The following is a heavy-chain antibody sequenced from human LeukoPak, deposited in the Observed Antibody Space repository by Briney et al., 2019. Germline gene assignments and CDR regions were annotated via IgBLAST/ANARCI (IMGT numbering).Heavy chain of an antibody. V-gene: IGHV3-9*01. CDR2: ISWNSGSI. Sequence: GRSLRLSCAASGFTFDDYAMHWVRQAPGKGLEWVSGISWNSGSIGYADSVKGRFTISRDNAKNSLYLQMNSLRAEDTALYYCAKGYDFWSGYYGEAFDYWGQGTLVTVSS. J-gene: IGHJ4*02. CDR3: AKGYDFWSGYYGEAFDY. D-gene: IGHD3-3*01. CDR1: GFTFDDYA.